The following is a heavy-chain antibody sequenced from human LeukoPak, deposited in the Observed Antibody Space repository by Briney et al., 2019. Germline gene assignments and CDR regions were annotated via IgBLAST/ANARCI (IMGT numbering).Heavy chain of an antibody. Sequence: SETLSLTCDVYGGSLSDYCWTWIRQTPGKGLEWIGHMNHLLATTYNPSLESRVTISLDTSKSQFSLNLTSVTAADTAIYYCARGWKTYDLSSSPRGYFDYWSQGTLVTVSS. CDR2: MNHLLAT. CDR1: GGSLSDYC. CDR3: ARGWKTYDLSSSPRGYFDY. D-gene: IGHD3-3*01. J-gene: IGHJ4*02. V-gene: IGHV4-34*01.